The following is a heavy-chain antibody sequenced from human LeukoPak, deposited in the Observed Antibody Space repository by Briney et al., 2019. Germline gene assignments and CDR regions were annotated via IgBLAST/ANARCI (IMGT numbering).Heavy chain of an antibody. Sequence: GGSLRLSCAASGFTVSSNYMSWVRQAPGKGLEWVSVIYSGGSTYYADSVKGRFTISRDDSKNTLYLQMDSLRAEDTAVYYCARGNPGYYFDYWGQGTLVTVSS. CDR3: ARGNPGYYFDY. V-gene: IGHV3-53*01. D-gene: IGHD3-10*01. CDR1: GFTVSSNY. CDR2: IYSGGST. J-gene: IGHJ4*02.